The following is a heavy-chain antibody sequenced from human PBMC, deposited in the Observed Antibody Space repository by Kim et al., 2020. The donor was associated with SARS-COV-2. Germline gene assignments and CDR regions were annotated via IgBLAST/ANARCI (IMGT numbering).Heavy chain of an antibody. CDR2: ISYDGSNK. CDR3: AKDSDGYSSGWVYYYHGMDV. CDR1: GFTFSSYG. J-gene: IGHJ6*02. Sequence: GGSLRLSCAASGFTFSSYGMHWVRKAPGKGLEWVAVISYDGSNKNYADSVKGRFTISRDNSKNTLYLQMNSLRVEDTAVYYCAKDSDGYSSGWVYYYHGMDVWGQGTTVTVSS. D-gene: IGHD6-19*01. V-gene: IGHV3-30*18.